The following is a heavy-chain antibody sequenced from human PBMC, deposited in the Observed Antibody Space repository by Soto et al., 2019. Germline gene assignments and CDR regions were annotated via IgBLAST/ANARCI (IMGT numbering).Heavy chain of an antibody. J-gene: IGHJ3*02. CDR3: ARGRPAATDAFDI. Sequence: SETLSLTCTVSGGSISSAAYCWSWIRQSPDKGLEWIGHIYDGGTTYSSPSLKGRVTISADTSETQFSLKLSSVTAADTAVYYCARGRPAATDAFDIWGQGTMVTVSS. V-gene: IGHV4-30-4*01. CDR2: IYDGGTT. CDR1: GGSISSAAYC. D-gene: IGHD2-2*01.